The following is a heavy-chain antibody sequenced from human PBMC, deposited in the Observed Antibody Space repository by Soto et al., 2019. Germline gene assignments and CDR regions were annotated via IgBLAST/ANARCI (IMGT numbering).Heavy chain of an antibody. CDR1: GYTFTSYG. J-gene: IGHJ4*02. V-gene: IGHV1-18*01. Sequence: ASVKVSCKASGYTFTSYGISWVRQAPGQGLEWMGWISAYNGNTNYAQKLQGRVTMTTDTSTSTAYMELRSLRSDDTAVYYCARVWLSVTTSSSLFDYWGQGTLVTVSS. CDR3: ARVWLSVTTSSSLFDY. CDR2: ISAYNGNT. D-gene: IGHD4-17*01.